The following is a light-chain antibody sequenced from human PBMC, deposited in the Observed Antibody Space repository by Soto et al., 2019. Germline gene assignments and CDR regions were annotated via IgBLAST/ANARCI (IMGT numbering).Light chain of an antibody. J-gene: IGKJ4*01. CDR1: QSVGSN. V-gene: IGKV3-15*01. CDR2: GAS. Sequence: EIVMTQSPATLSVSPGERVTLSCRASQSVGSNLAWYQQKAGQAPRLLIFGASTRATAIPARFSGSGSGTEFTLTISSLQSEDFAVYYCQQYNNWPLTFCGGTKGEIK. CDR3: QQYNNWPLT.